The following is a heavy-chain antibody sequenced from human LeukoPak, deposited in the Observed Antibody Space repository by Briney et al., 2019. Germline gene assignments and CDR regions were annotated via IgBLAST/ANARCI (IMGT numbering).Heavy chain of an antibody. CDR3: AREGITMVRGVIIPSQNFDY. J-gene: IGHJ4*02. CDR1: GGTFSSYT. Sequence: SVKVSCKASGGTFSSYTISWVRQAPGQGLEWMGRIIPILGIANYAQKFQGRVTITADESTSTAYMELSSLRSEDTAVYYCAREGITMVRGVIIPSQNFDYWGQGTLVTVSS. CDR2: IIPILGIA. V-gene: IGHV1-69*04. D-gene: IGHD3-10*01.